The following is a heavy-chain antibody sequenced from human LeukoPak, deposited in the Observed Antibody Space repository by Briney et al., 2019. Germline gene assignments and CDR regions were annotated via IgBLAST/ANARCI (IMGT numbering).Heavy chain of an antibody. V-gene: IGHV1-2*02. J-gene: IGHJ4*02. CDR1: GYTFTDYY. CDR2: INPNSGGT. Sequence: GASAKVSCKASGYTFTDYYMHWGRQAPGQGLEWMGWINPNSGGTNYAQKFQGRVTMTRDTSISAAYMELSRLTSDDTAVYYCARDIGYGDYAGQDYWGQGALVTVSS. D-gene: IGHD4-17*01. CDR3: ARDIGYGDYAGQDY.